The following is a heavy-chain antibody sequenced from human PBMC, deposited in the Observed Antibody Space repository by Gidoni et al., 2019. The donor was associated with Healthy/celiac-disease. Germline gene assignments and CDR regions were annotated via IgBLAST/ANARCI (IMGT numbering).Heavy chain of an antibody. CDR2: ISYDGSNK. J-gene: IGHJ3*02. CDR3: ARDDIRATVDAFDI. CDR1: GFTFGSYA. Sequence: QVQLVESGGGVVEPGRSLRLSCAASGFTFGSYAMHWVRQAPGKGLGWVAVISYDGSNKYYSDSVKGRFTISRDNSKNTLYLQMNSLRAEDTAVYYCARDDIRATVDAFDIWGQGTMVTVSS. V-gene: IGHV3-30*04.